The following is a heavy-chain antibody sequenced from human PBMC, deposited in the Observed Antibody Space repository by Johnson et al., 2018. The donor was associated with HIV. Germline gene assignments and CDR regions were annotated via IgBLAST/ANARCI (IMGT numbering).Heavy chain of an antibody. CDR2: IKSKTDGGTT. J-gene: IGHJ3*02. Sequence: VQLVESGGGLVTPGGSLRLSCAASGFTFSNAWMSWVRQAPGKGLEWIGRIKSKTDGGTTDYAAPVKCRFSISRDDSKNTLYLQMNSLKTEDTALYYCTTAIYSYDTRYTRAFDIWGQGTMVTVSS. D-gene: IGHD3-22*01. CDR1: GFTFSNAW. CDR3: TTAIYSYDTRYTRAFDI. V-gene: IGHV3-15*01.